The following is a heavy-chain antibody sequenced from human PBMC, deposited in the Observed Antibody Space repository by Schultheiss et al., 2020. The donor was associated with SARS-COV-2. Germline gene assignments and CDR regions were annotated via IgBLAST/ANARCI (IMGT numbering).Heavy chain of an antibody. J-gene: IGHJ6*03. CDR1: GGSFSGYY. CDR3: ARGDYMFDYYYYMDV. V-gene: IGHV4-59*01. D-gene: IGHD3-10*02. CDR2: IYYSGST. Sequence: SETLSLTCAVYGGSFSGYYWSWIRQPPGKGLEWIGYIYYSGSTNYNPSLKSRVTISVDTSKNQFSLKLSSVTAADTAVYYCARGDYMFDYYYYMDVWGKGTTVTVSS.